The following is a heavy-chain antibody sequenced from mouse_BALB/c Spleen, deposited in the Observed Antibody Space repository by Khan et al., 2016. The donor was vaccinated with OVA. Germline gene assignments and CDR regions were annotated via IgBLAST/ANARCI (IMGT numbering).Heavy chain of an antibody. Sequence: QVQLKESGPGLVAPSQSLSITCTISGFSLTNYGVHWVRQPPGKGLEWLVVIWSDGSKTYNSALKSRLSISKDNSKSQVFLKMNSLQTDDTAIYYCARQPYYHYYVMDYWGQGTSVTVSS. CDR1: GFSLTNYG. CDR3: ARQPYYHYYVMDY. V-gene: IGHV2-6-1*01. D-gene: IGHD2-10*01. J-gene: IGHJ4*01. CDR2: IWSDGSK.